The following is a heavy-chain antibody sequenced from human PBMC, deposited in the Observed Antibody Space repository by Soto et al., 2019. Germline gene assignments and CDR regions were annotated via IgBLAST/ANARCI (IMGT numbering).Heavy chain of an antibody. CDR3: ARSLDSSSSYYFDY. CDR1: GFTFSSYA. Sequence: GESLRLSCAASGFTFSSYAMHWVRQAPGKGLEWVAVISYDGSNKYYADSVKGRFTISRDNSKNTLYLQMNSLRAEDTAVYYCARSLDSSSSYYFDYWGQGTLVTVSS. V-gene: IGHV3-30*04. J-gene: IGHJ4*02. D-gene: IGHD6-6*01. CDR2: ISYDGSNK.